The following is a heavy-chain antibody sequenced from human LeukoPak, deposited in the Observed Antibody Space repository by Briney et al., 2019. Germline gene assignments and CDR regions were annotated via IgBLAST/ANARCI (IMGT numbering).Heavy chain of an antibody. CDR3: AKVYHGDYFFDY. D-gene: IGHD4-17*01. J-gene: IGHJ4*02. CDR1: GFTFSSYG. V-gene: IGHV3-30*18. CDR2: ISYDGSNK. Sequence: GRSLRLSCAASGFTFSSYGMHWVRQAPGKGLEWVAVISYDGSNKYYADPVKGRFTISRDNSKNTLYLQMNSLRAEDTAVYYCAKVYHGDYFFDYWGQGTLVTVSS.